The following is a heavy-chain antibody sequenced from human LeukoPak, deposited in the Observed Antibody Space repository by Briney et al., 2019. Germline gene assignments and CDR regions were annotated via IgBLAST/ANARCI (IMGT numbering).Heavy chain of an antibody. V-gene: IGHV3-7*01. Sequence: GGSLRLSCAASGFTFTNYWMSWVRQAPGKGLELVANIKQDKSEKYYVDSVKGRFTISRDNAKNSLYLQMNSLRAEDTAVYYCARLREIPVFGVVTKSTSYFDYWGQGTLVTVSS. J-gene: IGHJ4*02. CDR2: IKQDKSEK. D-gene: IGHD3-3*01. CDR3: ARLREIPVFGVVTKSTSYFDY. CDR1: GFTFTNYW.